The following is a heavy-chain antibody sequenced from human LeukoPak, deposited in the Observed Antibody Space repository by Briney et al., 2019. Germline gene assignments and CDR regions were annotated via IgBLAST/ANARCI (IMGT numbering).Heavy chain of an antibody. V-gene: IGHV3-23*01. CDR3: AKDGHSSGWGLDY. D-gene: IGHD6-19*01. J-gene: IGHJ4*02. Sequence: GGSLRLSCAASEFTFSSYAMTWVRQAPGKGLEWVSSISGSGGITYYADSVKGRSTISRDNSKNTLYLQMNSLRAEDTALYYCAKDGHSSGWGLDYWGQGTLVTVSS. CDR1: EFTFSSYA. CDR2: ISGSGGIT.